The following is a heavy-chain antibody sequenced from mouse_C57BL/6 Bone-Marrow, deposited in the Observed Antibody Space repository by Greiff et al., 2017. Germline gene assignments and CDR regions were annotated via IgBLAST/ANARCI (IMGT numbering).Heavy chain of an antibody. CDR1: GFTFSSYA. CDR3: ARVPDSSGPAY. Sequence: EVQLKESGGGLVKPGGSLKLSCAASGFTFSSYAMSWVRQTPEKRLEWVATISDGGSYTYYPDNVKGRFTISRDNAKNNLYLQMSHLKSEDTAMYYCARVPDSSGPAYWGQGTLVTVSA. J-gene: IGHJ3*01. CDR2: ISDGGSYT. V-gene: IGHV5-4*01. D-gene: IGHD3-2*02.